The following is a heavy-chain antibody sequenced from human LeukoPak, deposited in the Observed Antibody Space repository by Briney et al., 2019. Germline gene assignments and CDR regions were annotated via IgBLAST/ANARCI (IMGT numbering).Heavy chain of an antibody. CDR2: IYSGGST. J-gene: IGHJ4*02. CDR1: GFTVSSNY. CDR3: ARDGPLYGFAYPN. V-gene: IGHV3-66*01. Sequence: GGSLSLSFAASGFTVSSNYMSWVRQAPGKGLEWVSVIYSGGSTYYADSVKGRFTISRDNSKNTLYLQMNSLRAEDTAVYYCARDGPLYGFAYPNWGQGTLVTVSS. D-gene: IGHD3-10*01.